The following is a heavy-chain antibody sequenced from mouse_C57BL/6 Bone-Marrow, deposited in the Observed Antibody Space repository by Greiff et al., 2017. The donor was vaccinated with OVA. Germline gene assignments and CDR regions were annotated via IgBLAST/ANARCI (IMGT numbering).Heavy chain of an antibody. J-gene: IGHJ4*01. Sequence: EVQLQESGGGLVQPGGSLKLSCAASGFTFSDYYMYWVRQTPEKRLEWVAYISNGGGSTYYPDTVKGRFTISRDNAKNTLYLQMSRLKSEDTAMYYCARGSYYSNYAYYAMDYWGQGTSVTVSS. CDR2: ISNGGGST. CDR3: ARGSYYSNYAYYAMDY. CDR1: GFTFSDYY. D-gene: IGHD2-5*01. V-gene: IGHV5-12*01.